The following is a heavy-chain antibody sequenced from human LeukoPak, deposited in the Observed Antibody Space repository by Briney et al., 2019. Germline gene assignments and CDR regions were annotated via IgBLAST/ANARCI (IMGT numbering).Heavy chain of an antibody. D-gene: IGHD3-3*01. CDR3: ARDHYDFWSGYYTGSRFDP. Sequence: SETLSLTCTVSGGSISNYYWSWIRQPPGKGLEWIGYIYYSGSTNYNPSLKSRVTISVGTSKNQFSLKLSSVTAADTAVYYCARDHYDFWSGYYTGSRFDPWGQGTLVTVSS. J-gene: IGHJ5*02. CDR2: IYYSGST. V-gene: IGHV4-59*01. CDR1: GGSISNYY.